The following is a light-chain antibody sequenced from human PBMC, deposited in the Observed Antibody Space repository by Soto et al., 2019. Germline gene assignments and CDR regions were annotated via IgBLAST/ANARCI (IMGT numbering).Light chain of an antibody. Sequence: EIVMTQSPATLSVSPGERATLSCRASQSVSSNLAWYQQKPGQTPKLLIYVASTRATGIPARFSGSGSGTEFTLTISSLQSEACAVYYCQQYNVWPLTFGGGTKVEFK. V-gene: IGKV3-15*01. J-gene: IGKJ4*01. CDR1: QSVSSN. CDR3: QQYNVWPLT. CDR2: VAS.